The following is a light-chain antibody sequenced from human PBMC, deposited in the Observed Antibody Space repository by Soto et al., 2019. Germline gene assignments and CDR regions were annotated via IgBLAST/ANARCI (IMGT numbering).Light chain of an antibody. V-gene: IGLV2-23*01. Sequence: QSALTQPASVSGSRGQSITISCTGTSRDVGNYNLVSWYQQFPGKAPKLMIYEDTKRPSGVSHRFSGSKSGNTASLTISGLQPEDEARYYFCSYAGSSTVIFGGGTKVTV. CDR3: CSYAGSSTVI. CDR2: EDT. CDR1: SRDVGNYNL. J-gene: IGLJ2*01.